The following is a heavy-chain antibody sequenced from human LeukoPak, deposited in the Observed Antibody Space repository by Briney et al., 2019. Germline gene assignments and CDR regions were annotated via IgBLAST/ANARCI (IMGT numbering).Heavy chain of an antibody. D-gene: IGHD5-12*01. CDR3: ARVGYSGYDDRGSFDY. V-gene: IGHV4-39*07. Sequence: PSETLSLTCTVSGGSISSSSYYWGWIRQPPGKGLEWIGSIYYSGSTYYNPSLKSRVTISVDTSKNQFSLKLSSVTAADTAVYYCARVGYSGYDDRGSFDYWGQGTLVIVSS. J-gene: IGHJ4*02. CDR2: IYYSGST. CDR1: GGSISSSSYY.